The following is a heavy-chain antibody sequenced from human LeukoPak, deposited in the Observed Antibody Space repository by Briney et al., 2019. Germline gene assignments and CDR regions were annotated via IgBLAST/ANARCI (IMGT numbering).Heavy chain of an antibody. CDR3: ARVSWFPGTSYYYMDV. CDR2: IHYSGNT. D-gene: IGHD1-1*01. J-gene: IGHJ6*03. V-gene: IGHV4-59*01. Sequence: PSETLSLTCTVSGDSISSYYWSWIRQPPGKALEWIGYIHYSGNTNYNPSLKSRVTISVDTSKNQFSLKLSSVTAADTAVYYCARVSWFPGTSYYYMDVWGKGTTVTVSS. CDR1: GDSISSYY.